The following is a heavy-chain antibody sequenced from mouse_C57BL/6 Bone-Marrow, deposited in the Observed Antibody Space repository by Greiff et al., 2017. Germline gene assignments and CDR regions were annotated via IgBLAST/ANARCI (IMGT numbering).Heavy chain of an antibody. D-gene: IGHD1-1*01. CDR3: ARARYYYGSSPYYFDY. Sequence: EVQRVESVAELVRPGASVKLSCTASGFNIKNTYMHWVKQRPEQGLEWIGRIDPANGNTKYAPKFQGKATITADTSSNTAYLQLSSLTSEDTAIYYCARARYYYGSSPYYFDYWGQGTTLTVSS. V-gene: IGHV14-3*01. CDR2: IDPANGNT. CDR1: GFNIKNTY. J-gene: IGHJ2*01.